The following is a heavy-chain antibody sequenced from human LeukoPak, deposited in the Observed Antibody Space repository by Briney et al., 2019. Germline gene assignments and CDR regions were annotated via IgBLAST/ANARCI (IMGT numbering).Heavy chain of an antibody. D-gene: IGHD5-18*01. V-gene: IGHV1-2*06. CDR2: INPNSGGT. CDR3: ARALQLAGYMDV. Sequence: ASVKVSCKASGYTFTGYYMHWVRQAPGQGLEWMGRINPNSGGTNYAQKFQGRVTMTRDTSISTAYMELSSLRSEDTAVYYCARALQLAGYMDVWGKGTTVTVSS. CDR1: GYTFTGYY. J-gene: IGHJ6*03.